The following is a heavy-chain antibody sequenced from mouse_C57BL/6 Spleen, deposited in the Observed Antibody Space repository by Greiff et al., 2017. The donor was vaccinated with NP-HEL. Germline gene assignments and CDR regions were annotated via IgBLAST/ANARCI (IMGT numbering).Heavy chain of an antibody. J-gene: IGHJ1*03. CDR2: IYPRSGNT. CDR1: GYTFTSYG. CDR3: ARSDWDVEYFDV. D-gene: IGHD4-1*01. Sequence: VQLQESGAELARPGASVKLSCKASGYTFTSYGISWVKQRTGQGLEWIGEIYPRSGNTYYNEKFKGKATLTADKSSSTAYMELRSLTSEDSAVYFCARSDWDVEYFDVWGTGTTVTVSS. V-gene: IGHV1-81*01.